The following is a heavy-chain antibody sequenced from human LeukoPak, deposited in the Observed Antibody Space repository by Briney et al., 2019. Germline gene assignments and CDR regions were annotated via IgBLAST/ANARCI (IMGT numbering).Heavy chain of an antibody. D-gene: IGHD6-13*01. CDR2: IYTSGST. CDR1: GGSISSYY. V-gene: IGHV4-4*07. CDR3: ARRAHSPIAAAGYWFDP. J-gene: IGHJ5*02. Sequence: PSETLSLTCTVSGGSISSYYWSWIRQPAGKGLEWIGRIYTSGSTNYNPSLKSRVTMSVDTSKNQFSLKLSSVTAADTAVYYCARRAHSPIAAAGYWFDPWGQGTLVTVSS.